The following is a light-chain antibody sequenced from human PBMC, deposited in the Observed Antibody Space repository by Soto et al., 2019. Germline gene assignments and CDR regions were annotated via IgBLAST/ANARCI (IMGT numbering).Light chain of an antibody. V-gene: IGKV1-5*01. CDR2: DAS. Sequence: DIQMTQSPSTLSASVGDRITITCRASQSISSWLAWYQQKPGKAPKXLIYDASSLESGAPSRFSGSGSGTELTITISSLQPDDCATYDCQHYASYSPTFGQGTKVEIK. CDR3: QHYASYSPT. J-gene: IGKJ1*01. CDR1: QSISSW.